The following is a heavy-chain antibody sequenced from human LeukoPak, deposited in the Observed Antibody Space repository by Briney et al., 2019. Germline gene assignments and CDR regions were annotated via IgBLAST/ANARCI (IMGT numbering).Heavy chain of an antibody. CDR2: IIPIFGTA. D-gene: IGHD2-2*02. CDR1: GGTFSSYA. CDR3: ARDTGGHCSSTSCYTPYFDY. Sequence: SVKVSCKASGGTFSSYAISWVRQAPGQGLEWMGGIIPIFGTANYAQKFQGRVTITADESTSTAYMELSSLRSGDTAVYYCARDTGGHCSSTSCYTPYFDYWGQGTLVTVSS. V-gene: IGHV1-69*01. J-gene: IGHJ4*02.